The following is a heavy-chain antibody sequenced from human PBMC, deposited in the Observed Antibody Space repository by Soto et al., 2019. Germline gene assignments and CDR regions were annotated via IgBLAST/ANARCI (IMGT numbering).Heavy chain of an antibody. Sequence: QVQLQESAPGLVKPSETLSLTCTVSGGSISSYYWSWIRQPPGKGLEWIGYIYNSGSTNYNPSLKSRVTISVDTSKNQFSLKLSSVTAADTAVYYCARDIPYSGYGTFDYWGQGTLVTVSS. J-gene: IGHJ4*02. CDR2: IYNSGST. CDR3: ARDIPYSGYGTFDY. CDR1: GGSISSYY. V-gene: IGHV4-59*01. D-gene: IGHD5-12*01.